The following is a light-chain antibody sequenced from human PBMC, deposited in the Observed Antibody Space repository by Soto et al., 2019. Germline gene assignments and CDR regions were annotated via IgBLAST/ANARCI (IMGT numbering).Light chain of an antibody. V-gene: IGKV1-5*03. CDR3: QQYNSYPLT. J-gene: IGKJ1*01. CDR1: QSISSW. CDR2: KAS. Sequence: DIKMTQSPSTLSASAGDRVTITCRASQSISSWLVWYQQKPGKAPKVLIYKASSLESGVPSRFSGSGSGTEFTLTISSLQPDDFATYYCQQYNSYPLTFGQGTKVEIK.